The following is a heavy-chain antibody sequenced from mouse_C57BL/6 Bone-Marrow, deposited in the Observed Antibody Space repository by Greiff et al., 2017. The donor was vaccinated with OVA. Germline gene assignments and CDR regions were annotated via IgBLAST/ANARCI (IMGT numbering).Heavy chain of an antibody. CDR1: GYAFSSSW. CDR3: ARQGYGSRDWYFDV. D-gene: IGHD1-1*01. J-gene: IGHJ1*03. Sequence: QVQLQQSGPELVKPGASVKISCKASGYAFSSSWMNWVKQRPGKGLEWIGRIYPGDGDTNYNGKFKGKATLTADKSSSTAYMQLSSLTSEDSAVYFCARQGYGSRDWYFDVWGTGTTVTVSS. V-gene: IGHV1-82*01. CDR2: IYPGDGDT.